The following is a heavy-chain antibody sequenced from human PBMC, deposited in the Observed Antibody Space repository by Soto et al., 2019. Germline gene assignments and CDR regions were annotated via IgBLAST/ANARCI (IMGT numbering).Heavy chain of an antibody. CDR1: GGIFNRYS. J-gene: IGHJ4*02. CDR2: IIPLFCIR. V-gene: IGHV1-69*02. Sequence: QVQLVQSGAEVKKPGSSVKVSCKASGGIFNRYSVSWVRQAPGQGLEWMGRIIPLFCIRNYAQKFQGRVMITADKSTNTGYMEVNGLRSEDTALYYCATFYGGDCTTATCYGDFDYWGQGTLVTVTS. CDR3: ATFYGGDCTTATCYGDFDY. D-gene: IGHD2-8*01.